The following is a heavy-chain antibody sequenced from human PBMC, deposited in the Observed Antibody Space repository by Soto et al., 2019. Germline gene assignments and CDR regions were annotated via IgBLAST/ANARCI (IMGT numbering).Heavy chain of an antibody. J-gene: IGHJ6*02. CDR1: GYTFTSYG. D-gene: IGHD3-10*01. CDR2: ISGYNGNT. CDR3: ARAGKYDEGSGRPYYAGMDG. V-gene: IGHV1-18*04. Sequence: QVQLVQSGAEVKKPGASVKVSCKASGYTFTSYGVSWVRQAPGQGLEWMGWISGYNGNTNYAQKLQGRVTMTTDTPTGTAYRELRSWRPDDTAGDDCARAGKYDEGSGRPYYAGMDGWGQGLTVTVSS.